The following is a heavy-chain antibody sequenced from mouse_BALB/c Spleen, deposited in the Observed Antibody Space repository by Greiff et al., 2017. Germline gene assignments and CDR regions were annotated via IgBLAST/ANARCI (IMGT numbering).Heavy chain of an antibody. D-gene: IGHD2-12*01. Sequence: QVQLKQPGAELVKPGASVKLSCKASGYTFTSYWMHWVKQRPGQGLEWIGEINPSNGRTNYNEKFKSKATLTVDKSSSTAYMQLSSLTSEDSAVYYCARGGTYDGYAMDYWGQGTSVTVSS. V-gene: IGHV1S81*02. J-gene: IGHJ4*01. CDR1: GYTFTSYW. CDR2: INPSNGRT. CDR3: ARGGTYDGYAMDY.